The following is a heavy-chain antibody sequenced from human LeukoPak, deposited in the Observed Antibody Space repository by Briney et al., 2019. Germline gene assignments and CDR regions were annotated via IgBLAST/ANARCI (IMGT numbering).Heavy chain of an antibody. J-gene: IGHJ5*02. D-gene: IGHD3-10*01. CDR1: GGSISSSRDY. CDR2: IYYSGST. V-gene: IGHV4-61*01. CDR3: AREYYPSGRPTYNWFDP. Sequence: KTSETLSLTCTVSGGSISSSRDYCAGLRQPPGKGLEWIANIYYSGSTNYNPSLKSRVTISVDTSKNQFSLKLSSVTAADTAVYYCAREYYPSGRPTYNWFDPWGQGTLVTVSS.